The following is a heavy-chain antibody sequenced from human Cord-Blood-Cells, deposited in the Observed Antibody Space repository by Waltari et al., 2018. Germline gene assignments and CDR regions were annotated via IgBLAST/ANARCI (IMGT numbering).Heavy chain of an antibody. CDR2: INPNSGGT. D-gene: IGHD6-6*01. CDR1: GYTFTGYY. CDR3: ARGRRGIAARPDAFDI. J-gene: IGHJ3*02. V-gene: IGHV1-2*02. Sequence: QVQLVQSGAEVKKPGASVKVYCKASGYTFTGYYMHWVRPAPGQGLEWMGWINPNSGGTNYAQKFQGRVTMTRDTSISTAYMELSRLRSDDTAVYYCARGRRGIAARPDAFDIWGQGTMVTVSS.